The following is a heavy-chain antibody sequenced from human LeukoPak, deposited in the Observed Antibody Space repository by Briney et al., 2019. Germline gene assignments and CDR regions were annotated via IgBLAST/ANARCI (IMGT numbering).Heavy chain of an antibody. D-gene: IGHD2-15*01. CDR1: GFTFSSYE. V-gene: IGHV3-48*03. CDR3: ARDWRQDNAFDL. J-gene: IGHJ3*01. CDR2: ISSSGSTI. Sequence: GGSLRLSCAASGFTFSSYEMNWVRQAPGKGLEWVSYISSSGSTIYYADSVKGRFIISRDNGKNSLYLQMNSLRVEDTAVYYCARDWRQDNAFDLWGQGTMVTVSS.